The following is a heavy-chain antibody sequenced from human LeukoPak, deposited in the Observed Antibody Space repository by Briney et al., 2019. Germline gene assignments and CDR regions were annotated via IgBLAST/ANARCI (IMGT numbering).Heavy chain of an antibody. J-gene: IGHJ6*02. CDR1: GGTFSSYA. D-gene: IGHD1-26*01. V-gene: IGHV1-69*13. CDR2: IIPIFGTA. Sequence: PGASVKVSCKASGGTFSSYAISWVRQAPGQGLEWMGGIIPIFGTANYAQKFQGRVTITADESTSTAYMELSSLRSEDTAVYYCARFGGPYSGSYPNYWYYGMDVWGQGTTVTVSS. CDR3: ARFGGPYSGSYPNYWYYGMDV.